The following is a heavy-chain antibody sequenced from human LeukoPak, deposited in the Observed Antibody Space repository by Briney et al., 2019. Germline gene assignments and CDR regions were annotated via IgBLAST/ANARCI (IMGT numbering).Heavy chain of an antibody. CDR3: ARVNSVGATGYFDY. D-gene: IGHD1-26*01. Sequence: SQTLSLTCTVSGGSISSGGYYWSWVRQHPGKGLEWIGYIYYSGSTYYNPSLKRRVTISVDTSKNQFSLKLSSVTAADTAVYYCARVNSVGATGYFDYWGQGTLVTVSS. J-gene: IGHJ4*02. V-gene: IGHV4-31*03. CDR1: GGSISSGGYY. CDR2: IYYSGST.